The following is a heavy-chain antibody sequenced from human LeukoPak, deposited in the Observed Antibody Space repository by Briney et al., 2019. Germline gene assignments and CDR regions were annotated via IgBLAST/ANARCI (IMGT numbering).Heavy chain of an antibody. CDR2: ISAYTGDT. V-gene: IGHV1-18*01. CDR1: GYTFTNYA. CDR3: ARNAYGTSSEDYFDF. J-gene: IGHJ4*02. D-gene: IGHD6-6*01. Sequence: ASVKVSCKASGYTFTNYAMHWVRQAPGQRFEWMGWISAYTGDTNYAQSFQGRITMTTDTSTGTAYMELRSLKSDDTAVYYCARNAYGTSSEDYFDFWGRGTLVTVSS.